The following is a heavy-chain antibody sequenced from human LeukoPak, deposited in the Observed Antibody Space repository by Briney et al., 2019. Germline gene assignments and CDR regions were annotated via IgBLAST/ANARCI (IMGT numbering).Heavy chain of an antibody. J-gene: IGHJ4*02. CDR2: ITSSSSYI. CDR3: ARRSRGIGRDFDY. Sequence: PGGSLRLSCAASGFTFSSYSMNWVRQAPGKGLEWVSSITSSSSYIYYADSVKGRFTISRDNAKNSLYLQMNSLRAEDTSVYYCARRSRGIGRDFDYWGQGTLVTVSS. V-gene: IGHV3-21*01. D-gene: IGHD3-16*02. CDR1: GFTFSSYS.